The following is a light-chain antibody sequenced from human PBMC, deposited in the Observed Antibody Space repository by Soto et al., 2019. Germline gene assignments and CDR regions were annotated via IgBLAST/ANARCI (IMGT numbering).Light chain of an antibody. CDR3: QQYDDSPL. CDR2: GAS. J-gene: IGKJ3*01. CDR1: QSVRSSY. V-gene: IGKV3-20*01. Sequence: EIGLTQSPGTLSLSPGERATLSCRASQSVRSSYLAWYQQKPGQAPRLLIYGASSRATGIPDRFSGSGSGPAFTLTISRLETEDFAAYYCQQYDDSPLFGPGTKVDI.